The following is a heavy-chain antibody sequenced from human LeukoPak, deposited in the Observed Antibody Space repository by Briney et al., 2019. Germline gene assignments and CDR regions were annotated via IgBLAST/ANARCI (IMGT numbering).Heavy chain of an antibody. D-gene: IGHD1-26*01. CDR3: AREGAGDCYYGMDV. CDR1: GFTLSSYA. V-gene: IGHV3-30-3*01. CDR2: ISYDGSNK. J-gene: IGHJ6*02. Sequence: GRSLRLSCAASGFTLSSYAMHWVRQAPGKGLEWVAVISYDGSNKYYADSVKGRFTISRDNSKNTLYLQMNSLRAEDTAVYYCAREGAGDCYYGMDVWGQGTTVTVSS.